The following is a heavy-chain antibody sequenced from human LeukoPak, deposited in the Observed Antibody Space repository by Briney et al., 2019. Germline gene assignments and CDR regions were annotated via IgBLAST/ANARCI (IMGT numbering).Heavy chain of an antibody. Sequence: PSETLSLTCAVYGGSFSDYSWSWIRQPPGEGLEWIGEIDHSGSTSYNPSLKSRLTISVDTSKKQFSLKLNSVTAADTAVYYCATRLPTDYWGQGTLVTVSS. J-gene: IGHJ4*02. CDR1: GGSFSDYS. V-gene: IGHV4-34*01. D-gene: IGHD5-12*01. CDR3: ATRLPTDY. CDR2: IDHSGST.